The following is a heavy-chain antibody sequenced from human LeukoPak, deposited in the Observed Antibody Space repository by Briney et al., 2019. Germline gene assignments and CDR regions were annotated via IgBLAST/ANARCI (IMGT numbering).Heavy chain of an antibody. V-gene: IGHV1-18*01. CDR3: ARRPSWDYYDSSGYYNYYYYMDV. Sequence: GASVKVSCKASGYTFTSYGISWVRQAPGQGLEWMGWISAYNGNTNYAQKLQGRVTMTTDTSTSTAYMELRSLRSDDTAVYYCARRPSWDYYDSSGYYNYYYYMDVWGKGTTVTVSS. J-gene: IGHJ6*03. CDR2: ISAYNGNT. D-gene: IGHD3-22*01. CDR1: GYTFTSYG.